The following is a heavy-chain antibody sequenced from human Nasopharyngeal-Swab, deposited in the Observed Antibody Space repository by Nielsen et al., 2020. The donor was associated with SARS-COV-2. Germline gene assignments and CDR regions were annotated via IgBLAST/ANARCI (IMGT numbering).Heavy chain of an antibody. Sequence: SETLSLTCTVSGGSISSGGYYWSWIRQHPGKGLEWIGYIYYSGSTYYNPSLKSRVTISVDTSKNQFSLKLSSVTAADTAVYYCARDPWGLGELSLYPDYYYGMDVWGQGTTVTVSS. CDR3: ARDPWGLGELSLYPDYYYGMDV. D-gene: IGHD3-16*02. CDR1: GGSISSGGYY. V-gene: IGHV4-31*03. J-gene: IGHJ6*02. CDR2: IYYSGST.